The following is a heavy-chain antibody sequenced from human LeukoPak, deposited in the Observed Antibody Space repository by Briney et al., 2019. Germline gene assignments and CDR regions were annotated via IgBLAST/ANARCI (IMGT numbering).Heavy chain of an antibody. CDR3: ARDCSNGVCSTYQTFDI. D-gene: IGHD2-8*01. Sequence: GGSLRLSCAASGFTFSSYGMGWVRQAPGKGLEWVANIKHDGCEKHSVDSVKGRFTISRDNAKNSLYLQMDSLRAEDTAVYYCARDCSNGVCSTYQTFDIWGQGTVVTVSS. V-gene: IGHV3-7*05. J-gene: IGHJ3*02. CDR2: IKHDGCEK. CDR1: GFTFSSYG.